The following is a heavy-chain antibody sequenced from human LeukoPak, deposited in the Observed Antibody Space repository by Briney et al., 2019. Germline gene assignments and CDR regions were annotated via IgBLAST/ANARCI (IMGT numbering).Heavy chain of an antibody. CDR1: GFTFSSYW. CDR2: IKQDGSEK. Sequence: GGSLRLSCADSGFTFSSYWMSWVRQAPGKGLEWVANIKQDGSEKYYVDSVKGRFTISRDNAKNSLYLQMNSLRVEDTAVYYCARINTVRGPYWGNYFDYWGQGTLVTVSS. CDR3: ARINTVRGPYWGNYFDY. V-gene: IGHV3-7*01. J-gene: IGHJ4*02. D-gene: IGHD3-10*01.